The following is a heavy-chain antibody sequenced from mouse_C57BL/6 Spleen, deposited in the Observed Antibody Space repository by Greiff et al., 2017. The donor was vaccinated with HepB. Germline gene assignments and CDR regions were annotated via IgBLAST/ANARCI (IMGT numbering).Heavy chain of an antibody. J-gene: IGHJ1*03. D-gene: IGHD1-1*01. CDR2: IRNKANGYTT. Sequence: EVMLVESGGGLVQPGGSLSLSCAASGFTFTDYYMSWVRQPPGKALEWLGFIRNKANGYTTGYSASVKGRFTISSNNPRSILDIQMDALRAEDSASYYWARSPSYGVYFYWYFDVWGTGTTVTVSS. V-gene: IGHV7-3*01. CDR1: GFTFTDYY. CDR3: ARSPSYGVYFYWYFDV.